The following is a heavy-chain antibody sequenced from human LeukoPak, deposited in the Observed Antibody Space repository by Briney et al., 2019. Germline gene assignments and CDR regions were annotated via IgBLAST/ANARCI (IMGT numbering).Heavy chain of an antibody. CDR1: GGSISSSSYY. CDR3: ARLSPAAGPWYFDY. J-gene: IGHJ4*02. Sequence: SETLSLTCTVSGGSISSSSYYWGWIRQPPGKGLEWIGSIYYSGSTYYNPSLKSRVTISVDTSKNQFSLKVNSVTAADTAVYHCARLSPAAGPWYFDYWGQGTLVTVSS. V-gene: IGHV4-39*01. D-gene: IGHD6-13*01. CDR2: IYYSGST.